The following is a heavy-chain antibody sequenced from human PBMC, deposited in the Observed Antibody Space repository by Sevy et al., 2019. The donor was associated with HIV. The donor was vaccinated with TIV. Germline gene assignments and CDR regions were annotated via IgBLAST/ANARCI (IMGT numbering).Heavy chain of an antibody. CDR1: GFTFSSYS. V-gene: IGHV3-48*02. CDR3: ARLPRNYSSGSYST. D-gene: IGHD3-10*01. J-gene: IGHJ4*02. CDR2: ISSSSSTI. Sequence: GGSLRLSCAASGFTFSSYSMNWVRQAPGKGLEWVSYISSSSSTIYYADSVKGGFTISRDNAKNSLYLQMNSLRDEDTAVYYCARLPRNYSSGSYSTWGQGTLVTVSS.